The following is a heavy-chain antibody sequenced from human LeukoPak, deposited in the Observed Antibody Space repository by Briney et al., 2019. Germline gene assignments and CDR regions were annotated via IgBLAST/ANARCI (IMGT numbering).Heavy chain of an antibody. CDR2: INTNTGNP. CDR1: GYTFTNYA. D-gene: IGHD5/OR15-5a*01. V-gene: IGHV7-4-1*02. J-gene: IGHJ5*02. Sequence: ASVKVSCKASGYTFTNYAMNWVRQAPGQGLEWMGWINTNTGNPTYAQGFTGRFVFSLDTSVSTAYLQISSLKAEDTAVYYCARDPLSVYAYNWFDPWGQGTLVTVSS. CDR3: ARDPLSVYAYNWFDP.